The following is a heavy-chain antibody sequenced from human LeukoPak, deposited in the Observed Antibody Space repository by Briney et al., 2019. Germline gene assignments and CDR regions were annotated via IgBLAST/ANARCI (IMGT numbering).Heavy chain of an antibody. CDR2: ISSSGSTI. CDR1: GFTFSDYY. V-gene: IGHV3-11*04. J-gene: IGHJ4*02. CDR3: AREDYYDSSGYYPYFDY. Sequence: TGGSLRLSCAASGFTFSDYYMSWIRQAPGKGLEWVSYISSSGSTIYYADSVKGRFTISRDNAKNSLYLQMNSLRAEDTAVYYCAREDYYDSSGYYPYFDYWGQGTLVTVSS. D-gene: IGHD3-22*01.